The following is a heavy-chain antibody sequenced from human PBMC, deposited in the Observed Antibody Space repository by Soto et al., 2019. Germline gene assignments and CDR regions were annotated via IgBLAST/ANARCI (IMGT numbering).Heavy chain of an antibody. D-gene: IGHD4-17*01. Sequence: ASVKVSCKASGYTFTNYGVSWVRQAPGQGLEWMGWIGGYKGNTNYAQKLQGRVTLTTDTSTSTAYMELRSLRSDDTAVYYCAIGGDYFLSRSCFDPWGQGTLVTVSS. V-gene: IGHV1-18*01. CDR2: IGGYKGNT. J-gene: IGHJ5*02. CDR1: GYTFTNYG. CDR3: AIGGDYFLSRSCFDP.